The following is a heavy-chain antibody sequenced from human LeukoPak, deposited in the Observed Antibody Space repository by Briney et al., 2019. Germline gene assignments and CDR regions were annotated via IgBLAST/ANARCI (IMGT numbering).Heavy chain of an antibody. Sequence: ASVRVSCKASGYTFTAYDINWVRPATGQGLEWMGWMNPDTGDTGYAQRFQGRVIMTRDTSIDTAYMELSGLTSEDTAVYYCTRGSLSGSSRDYWGQGALVTVSS. CDR2: MNPDTGDT. J-gene: IGHJ4*02. D-gene: IGHD1-26*01. V-gene: IGHV1-8*01. CDR1: GYTFTAYD. CDR3: TRGSLSGSSRDY.